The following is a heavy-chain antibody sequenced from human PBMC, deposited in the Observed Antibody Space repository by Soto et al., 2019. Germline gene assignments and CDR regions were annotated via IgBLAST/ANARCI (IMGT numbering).Heavy chain of an antibody. CDR3: TRLIDSGRFFRFGS. J-gene: IGHJ4*02. CDR2: IKTKPNNYAT. D-gene: IGHD1-26*01. CDR1: GFTFSGSA. V-gene: IGHV3-73*01. Sequence: GGSLRLSCAVSGFTFSGSAMHWVRQASGKGLEWVGRIKTKPNNYATAYAASVKGRFTISRDDSENTAYLQMNRLKTEDTAMYYCTRLIDSGRFFRFGSWGQGTLVTVSS.